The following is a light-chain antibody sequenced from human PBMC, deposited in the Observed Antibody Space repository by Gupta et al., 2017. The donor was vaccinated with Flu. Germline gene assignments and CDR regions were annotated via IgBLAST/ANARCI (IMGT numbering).Light chain of an antibody. CDR1: RRVRESDGYNY. Sequence: VTPGEPACMRGRSRRRVRESDGYNYLDWYQQRPGQAPHLLIYGGSKRASGVPDRFSGSGSGTDFTLKISRVEAEDVGVYYCKQDVKTPQTFGQGTKLEIK. CDR2: GGS. J-gene: IGKJ2*01. CDR3: KQDVKTPQT. V-gene: IGKV2-28*01.